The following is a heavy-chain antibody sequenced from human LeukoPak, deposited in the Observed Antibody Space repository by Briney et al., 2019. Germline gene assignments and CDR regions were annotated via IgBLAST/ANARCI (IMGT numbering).Heavy chain of an antibody. CDR2: IYYSGST. D-gene: IGHD3-22*01. Sequence: SETLSLTCTVSGGSISSSSYYWGWIRQPPGKGLEWIGSIYYSGSTYYNPSLKSRVTISVDTSKNQFSLKLSSVAAADTAVYYCASTPKNYYDSSGYSEDAFDIWGQGTMVTVSS. CDR3: ASTPKNYYDSSGYSEDAFDI. CDR1: GGSISSSSYY. V-gene: IGHV4-39*07. J-gene: IGHJ3*02.